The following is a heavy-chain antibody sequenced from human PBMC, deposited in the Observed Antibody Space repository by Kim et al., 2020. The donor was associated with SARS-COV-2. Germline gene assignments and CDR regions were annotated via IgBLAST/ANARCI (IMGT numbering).Heavy chain of an antibody. V-gene: IGHV3-48*03. CDR2: ISSSGSTI. CDR1: GFTFSSYE. D-gene: IGHD2-15*01. CDR3: ARNRLLDDYIVSNVDYYLEV. Sequence: GGSLRLSCAASGFTFSSYEMNWVRQAPGKGLEWVSYISSSGSTIYYADSVKGRFTISRDNAKNSLYLQMNSLRAEDTAVYYCARNRLLDDYIVSNVDYYLEVWGKGTPVT. J-gene: IGHJ6*03.